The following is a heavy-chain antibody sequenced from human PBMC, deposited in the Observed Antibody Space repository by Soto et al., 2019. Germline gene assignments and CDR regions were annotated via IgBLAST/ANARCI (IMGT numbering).Heavy chain of an antibody. J-gene: IGHJ4*02. D-gene: IGHD6-6*01. CDR1: SGSLSGYY. CDR3: ARAPKVSGSSQTRPDF. Sequence: SETLSLTCSIYSGSLSGYYWSWIRQPPGKGLEWIGEISQSGNTNYSPSFKSRVSISIDTSKKQFSLNLASVSAADTAVYYCARAPKVSGSSQTRPDFWGQGTLVTVSS. V-gene: IGHV4-34*01. CDR2: ISQSGNT.